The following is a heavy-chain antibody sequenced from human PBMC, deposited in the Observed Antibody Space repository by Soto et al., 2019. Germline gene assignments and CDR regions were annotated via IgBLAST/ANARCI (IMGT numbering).Heavy chain of an antibody. D-gene: IGHD6-13*01. V-gene: IGHV3-30*03. J-gene: IGHJ6*02. CDR1: GFTFSSYG. CDR2: ISYDGSNK. CDR3: AMEIAAAGSYYYYGMDV. Sequence: QVQLVESGGGVVQPGRSLRLSCAASGFTFSSYGMHWVRQAPGKGLEWVAVISYDGSNKYYADSVKGRFTISIDNSKNTLYLQMNSLIAEDTAVYYCAMEIAAAGSYYYYGMDVWGQGTTVTVSS.